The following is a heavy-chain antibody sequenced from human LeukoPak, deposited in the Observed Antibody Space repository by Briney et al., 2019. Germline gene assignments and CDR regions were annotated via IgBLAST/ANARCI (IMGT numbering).Heavy chain of an antibody. D-gene: IGHD3-10*01. J-gene: IGHJ4*02. V-gene: IGHV3-7*01. CDR3: VRSLERFGTRDY. CDR1: EFIFGAYW. CDR2: INQAGSEK. Sequence: QAGGSLRPSCAASEFIFGAYWMTWVRQAPGKGLEWVANINQAGSEKYYMDSVKGRFTISRDNAKKSLFLQMNSLTAEDTGLYYCVRSLERFGTRDYWGQGTLVTVSS.